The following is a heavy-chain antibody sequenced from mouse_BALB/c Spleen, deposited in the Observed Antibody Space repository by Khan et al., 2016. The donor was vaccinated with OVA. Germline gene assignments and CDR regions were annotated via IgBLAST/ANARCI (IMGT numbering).Heavy chain of an antibody. CDR2: ISYSGTT. Sequence: EVQLQESGPGLVKPSQSLSLTCTVTGYSITSDYAWNWIRQFPGNQFEWIGYISYSGTTSYNPSLKSRISITRDTSKNQFFLQLNSVTTEDTATYYCVRSVTITTVVATDFDYWGQGTTLTVSS. D-gene: IGHD1-1*01. CDR1: GYSITSDYA. J-gene: IGHJ2*01. CDR3: VRSVTITTVVATDFDY. V-gene: IGHV3-2*02.